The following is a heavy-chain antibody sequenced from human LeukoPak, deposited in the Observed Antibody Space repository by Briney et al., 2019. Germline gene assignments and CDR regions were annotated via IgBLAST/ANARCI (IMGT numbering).Heavy chain of an antibody. J-gene: IGHJ4*02. CDR3: ASPGADVDY. Sequence: GGSLRLSCAASGFTFSSYEMNWVRQAPGKGLEWVAVISYDGSNKYYADSVKGRFTISRDNSKNTLYLQMNSLRAEDTAVYYCASPGADVDYWGQGTLVTVSS. D-gene: IGHD4/OR15-4a*01. CDR2: ISYDGSNK. CDR1: GFTFSSYE. V-gene: IGHV3-30*03.